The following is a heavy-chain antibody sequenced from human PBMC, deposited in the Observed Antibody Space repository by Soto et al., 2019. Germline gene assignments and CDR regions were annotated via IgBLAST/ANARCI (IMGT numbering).Heavy chain of an antibody. D-gene: IGHD4-17*01. Sequence: SETLSLTCTVSGGSIFSHYWSWIRQPPGKGLEWIGYIYYSGSTNYNPSLKSRVTISVDTSKNQFSLKLSSVTAADTAVYYCARFPSKVTTLFDYWGQGTLVTVSS. CDR1: GGSIFSHY. CDR3: ARFPSKVTTLFDY. CDR2: IYYSGST. V-gene: IGHV4-59*11. J-gene: IGHJ4*02.